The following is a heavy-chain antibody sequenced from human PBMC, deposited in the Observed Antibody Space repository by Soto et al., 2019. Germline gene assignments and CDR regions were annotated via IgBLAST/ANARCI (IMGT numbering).Heavy chain of an antibody. CDR3: ARDLITIYHDYSMDV. CDR2: IIPFFHAA. D-gene: IGHD3-3*01. J-gene: IGHJ6*02. V-gene: IGHV1-69*01. CDR1: ADTFSSSA. Sequence: QVQLVQSGAEVKKPGSSVKVSCKASADTFSSSAFSWVRHAPGQGLEWMGGIIPFFHAANYAQRYQGRVTITADESTSTVYMELNTQRSEDTALYYCARDLITIYHDYSMDVWGQGTTVTVSS.